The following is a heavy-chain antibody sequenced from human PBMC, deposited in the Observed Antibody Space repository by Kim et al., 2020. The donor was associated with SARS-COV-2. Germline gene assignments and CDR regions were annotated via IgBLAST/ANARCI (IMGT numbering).Heavy chain of an antibody. D-gene: IGHD3-22*01. CDR3: ARDYYYDSSGAFDY. Sequence: APKLQGRVTMTTDTSTNTAYMEVRSLRSDDSAVYYCARDYYYDSSGAFDYWGQGTLVTVSS. J-gene: IGHJ4*02. V-gene: IGHV1-18*01.